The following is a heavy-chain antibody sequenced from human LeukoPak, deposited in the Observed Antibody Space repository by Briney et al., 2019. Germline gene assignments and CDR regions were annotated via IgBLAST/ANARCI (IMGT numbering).Heavy chain of an antibody. Sequence: PGGSLRLSCAASGFTFSSYGMHWVRQAPGKGLQWVAFIRYDGSNKYYADSVKGRFTISRDNSKNTLYLQMNSLRAEDTAVYYCAKEIFDWGAGDYWGQGTLVTVSA. CDR1: GFTFSSYG. V-gene: IGHV3-30*02. D-gene: IGHD3-9*01. CDR3: AKEIFDWGAGDY. J-gene: IGHJ4*02. CDR2: IRYDGSNK.